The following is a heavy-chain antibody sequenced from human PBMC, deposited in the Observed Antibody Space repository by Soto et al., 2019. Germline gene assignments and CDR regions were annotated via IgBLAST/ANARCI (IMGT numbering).Heavy chain of an antibody. J-gene: IGHJ4*02. CDR1: GGSISSRSYC. V-gene: IGHV4-39*01. CDR3: ARRGFMGATTIDY. Sequence: SETLSLTCTVSGGSISSRSYCWGLIRQPPGKGLEWIGSIYYSGSTYYNPSLKSRVTISVDTSKNQFSLKLSSVTAADTAVYYCARRGFMGATTIDYWGQGTLVTVSS. CDR2: IYYSGST. D-gene: IGHD1-26*01.